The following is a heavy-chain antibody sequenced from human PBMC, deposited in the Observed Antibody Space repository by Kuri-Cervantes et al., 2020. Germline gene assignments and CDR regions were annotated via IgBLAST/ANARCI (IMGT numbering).Heavy chain of an antibody. J-gene: IGHJ4*02. Sequence: ASVKVSCKASGYTFTSYDINWVRQATGQGLEWMGWMDPNSGNTGYAQKFQGRVTMTRNTSMSTAYMELSSLRSEDTAVYYCARVLGYSGYDWVDYWGQGTLVTVSS. CDR1: GYTFTSYD. CDR2: MDPNSGNT. CDR3: ARVLGYSGYDWVDY. V-gene: IGHV1-8*01. D-gene: IGHD5-12*01.